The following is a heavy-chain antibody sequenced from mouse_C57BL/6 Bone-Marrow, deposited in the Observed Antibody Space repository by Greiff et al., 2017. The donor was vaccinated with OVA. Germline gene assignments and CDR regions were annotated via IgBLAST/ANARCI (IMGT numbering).Heavy chain of an antibody. D-gene: IGHD1-1*01. CDR2: INPSNGGT. CDR1: GYTFTTYR. V-gene: IGHV1-53*01. J-gene: IGHJ2*01. Sequence: QVQLQQSVTGLLKPGSSLKLSCNASGYTFTTYRMHWVKQRPGQGLEWIGDINPSNGGTNYNEKFKSKATLTVDKSSSTAYMHLSSLTSEDSAGYYCARLLGDYWGQGTTRTVST. CDR3: ARLLGDY.